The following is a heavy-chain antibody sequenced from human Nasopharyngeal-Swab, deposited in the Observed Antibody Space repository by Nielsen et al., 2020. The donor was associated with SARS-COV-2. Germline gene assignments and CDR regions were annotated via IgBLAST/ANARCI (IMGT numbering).Heavy chain of an antibody. Sequence: GESLKISCAASGFTFSSYGMHWVRQAPGKGLEWVAVISYDGSNKYYADSVKGRFTISRDNSKSTLYLQMNSLRAEDTAVYYCAKDKRYFDWDGMDVWGQGTTVTVSS. CDR2: ISYDGSNK. CDR1: GFTFSSYG. CDR3: AKDKRYFDWDGMDV. D-gene: IGHD3-9*01. V-gene: IGHV3-30*18. J-gene: IGHJ6*02.